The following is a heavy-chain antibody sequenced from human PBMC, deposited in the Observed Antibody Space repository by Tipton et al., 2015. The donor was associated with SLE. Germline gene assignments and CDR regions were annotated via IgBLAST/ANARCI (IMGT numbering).Heavy chain of an antibody. Sequence: LRLSCTVSGGSISSGGYYWTWIRQHPGKDLELIGFIYQSGSTYYNPSLKSRITISADTSKNEFSLKLSSVTAADTAVYYCARRDVEMAPLGFDYWGQGTLVTVSS. J-gene: IGHJ4*02. V-gene: IGHV4-31*02. D-gene: IGHD5-24*01. CDR3: ARRDVEMAPLGFDY. CDR1: GGSISSGGYY. CDR2: IYQSGST.